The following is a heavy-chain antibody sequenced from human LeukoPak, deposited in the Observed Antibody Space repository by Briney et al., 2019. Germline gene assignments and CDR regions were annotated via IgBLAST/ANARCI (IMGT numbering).Heavy chain of an antibody. CDR2: MNPNSGNT. Sequence: GASVKVSCKASGYTFTSYDINWVRQATGQGFEWMGWMNPNSGNTGYAQKFQGRVTMTRNTSISTAYMELSSLRSEDTAVYYCARAAGLYGSGSYSPGYWGQGTLVTVSS. CDR3: ARAAGLYGSGSYSPGY. D-gene: IGHD3-10*01. J-gene: IGHJ4*02. CDR1: GYTFTSYD. V-gene: IGHV1-8*01.